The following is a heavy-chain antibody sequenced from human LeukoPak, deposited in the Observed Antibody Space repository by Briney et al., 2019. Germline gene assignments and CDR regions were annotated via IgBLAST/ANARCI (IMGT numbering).Heavy chain of an antibody. CDR2: ISYDGSNK. J-gene: IGHJ4*02. D-gene: IGHD6-13*01. Sequence: GRSLRLSCAASGFTFSSYAMHWVRQAPGKGLEWVAVISYDGSNKYYADSVKGRFTISRDNAKNSLYLQMNSLRAEDTAVYYCARDVAAAGTDYWGQGTLVTVSS. V-gene: IGHV3-30*04. CDR3: ARDVAAAGTDY. CDR1: GFTFSSYA.